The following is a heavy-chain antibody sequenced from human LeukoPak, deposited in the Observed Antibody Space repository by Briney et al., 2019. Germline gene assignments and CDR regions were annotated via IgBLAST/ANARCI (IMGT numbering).Heavy chain of an antibody. CDR1: GGAIKTYY. CDR2: SDYRGLT. J-gene: IGHJ6*02. Sequence: SETLSLTCTVSGGAIKTYYWSWIRQPPGKGLEWIGCSDYRGLTFSPSFKGRVTISIDTSRNQFSLKMTSVTPADTAVYYCARYVPPEGADDGGSYCYGLDVWGQGTTVTVSS. CDR3: ARYVPPEGADDGGSYCYGLDV. V-gene: IGHV4-59*01. D-gene: IGHD1-26*01.